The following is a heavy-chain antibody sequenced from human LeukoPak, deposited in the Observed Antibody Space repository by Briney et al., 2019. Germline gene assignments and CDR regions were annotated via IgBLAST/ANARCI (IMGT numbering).Heavy chain of an antibody. J-gene: IGHJ5*02. D-gene: IGHD5-12*01. CDR3: ARDSKGYSGYGPFDP. CDR2: IYSTGST. CDR1: GGSISSYY. Sequence: SETLSLTCTVSGGSISSYYWSWIRQPAGKGLEYLGRIYSTGSTNYNPSLRSRVTISVDTSKNHFSLKLSSVTAADTAVYYCARDSKGYSGYGPFDPWGQGTLVTVSS. V-gene: IGHV4-4*07.